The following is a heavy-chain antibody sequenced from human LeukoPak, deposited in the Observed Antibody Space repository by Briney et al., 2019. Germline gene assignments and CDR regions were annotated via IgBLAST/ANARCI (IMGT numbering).Heavy chain of an antibody. V-gene: IGHV3-21*01. CDR2: ISSSSSYM. CDR3: ARAPIYSYGLPYAFDI. J-gene: IGHJ3*02. CDR1: GFTFSSYS. Sequence: GGSLRLSCAASGFTFSSYSMNWVRQAPGKGLEWASSISSSSSYMYYADSVKGRFTISRDNAKNSLYLQMNSLRAEDTAVYYCARAPIYSYGLPYAFDIWGQGTMVTVSS. D-gene: IGHD5-18*01.